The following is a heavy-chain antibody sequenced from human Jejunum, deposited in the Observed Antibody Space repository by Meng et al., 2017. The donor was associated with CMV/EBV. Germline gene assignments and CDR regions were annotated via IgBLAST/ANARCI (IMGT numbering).Heavy chain of an antibody. D-gene: IGHD1-26*01. Sequence: AMSWMRQAPGQGLEWMGTIVPIYATTHYAQKFESRVTITTDPSTTTVYMELGSLRSDDTAVYYCAREASGGAYYLLGGENWVDPWGQGTLGTVSS. CDR1: A. V-gene: IGHV1-69*05. CDR2: IVPIYATT. CDR3: AREASGGAYYLLGGENWVDP. J-gene: IGHJ5*02.